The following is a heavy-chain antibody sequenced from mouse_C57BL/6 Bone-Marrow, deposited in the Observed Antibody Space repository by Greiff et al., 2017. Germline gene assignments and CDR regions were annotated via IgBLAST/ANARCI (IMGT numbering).Heavy chain of an antibody. CDR1: GYTFTSYW. CDR3: ARWVYYGYFYAMDY. CDR2: IDPSDSYT. Sequence: QVQLQQPGAELVRPGTSVKLSCKASGYTFTSYWMHWVKQRPGQGLEWIGVIDPSDSYTNYNQKFKGKATLTVDTSSSTAYMQLSSLTSEDYAVXYCARWVYYGYFYAMDYWGQGTSVTVSS. D-gene: IGHD2-2*01. J-gene: IGHJ4*01. V-gene: IGHV1-59*01.